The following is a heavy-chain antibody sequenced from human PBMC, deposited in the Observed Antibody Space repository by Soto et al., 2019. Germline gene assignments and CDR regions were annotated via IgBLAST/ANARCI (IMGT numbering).Heavy chain of an antibody. CDR2: ISAYNGNT. Sequence: QVQLAQSGAEVKKPGASVKVSCKASGYRFSDYGIAWVRQAPGQGLEWMGWISAYNGNTNYARKPQGRLTLATDRSTGTAYMELKTLTSEDTAVYFCEREGGEETWHNLCDHWGQGTLMTISS. V-gene: IGHV1-18*01. J-gene: IGHJ5*02. D-gene: IGHD2-21*01. CDR1: GYRFSDYG. CDR3: EREGGEETWHNLCDH.